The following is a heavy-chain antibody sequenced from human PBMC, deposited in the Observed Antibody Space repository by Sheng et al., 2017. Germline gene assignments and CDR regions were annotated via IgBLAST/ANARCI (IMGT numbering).Heavy chain of an antibody. CDR1: GYSISSGYY. J-gene: IGHJ4*02. V-gene: IGHV4-38-2*01. Sequence: QVQLQESGPGLVKPSETLSLTCAVSGYSISSGYYWGWIRQPPGKGLEWIGSIYHSGSTNYNPSLKSRVTMSVDTSKNQFSLKLSSVTAADTAVYYCARGIAVAGTVRDYFDYWGQGTLVTVSS. CDR2: IYHSGST. D-gene: IGHD6-19*01. CDR3: ARGIAVAGTVRDYFDY.